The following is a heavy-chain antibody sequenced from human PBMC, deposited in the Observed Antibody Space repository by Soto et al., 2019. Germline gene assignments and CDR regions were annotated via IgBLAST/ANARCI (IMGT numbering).Heavy chain of an antibody. V-gene: IGHV1-8*01. Sequence: ASVKVSCKASGYTFTSYDINWVRQATGQGLEWMGWMNPNSGNTGYAQKFQGRVTMTRNTSISTAYMELSSLRSEDTAVYYCARSYGYCSGGSCHDAFDIWGQGTMVTV. CDR2: MNPNSGNT. D-gene: IGHD2-15*01. CDR1: GYTFTSYD. CDR3: ARSYGYCSGGSCHDAFDI. J-gene: IGHJ3*02.